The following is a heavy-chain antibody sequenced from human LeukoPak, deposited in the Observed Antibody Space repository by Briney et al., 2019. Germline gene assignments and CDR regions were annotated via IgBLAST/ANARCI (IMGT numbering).Heavy chain of an antibody. CDR1: GGSISSGSYY. CDR2: IYYSGST. D-gene: IGHD3-10*01. Sequence: SETLSLTCTVSGGSISSGSYYWGWSRQPPGKGMEWIGNIYYSGSTSYNTSLKSRVTISVDTSKNQFSLKLSSVTAADTAVYYCARRHFGSALRDYWGQGTLVTVSS. V-gene: IGHV4-39*01. CDR3: ARRHFGSALRDY. J-gene: IGHJ4*02.